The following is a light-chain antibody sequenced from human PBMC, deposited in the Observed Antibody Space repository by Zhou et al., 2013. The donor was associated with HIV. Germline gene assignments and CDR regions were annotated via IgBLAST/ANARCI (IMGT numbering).Light chain of an antibody. V-gene: IGKV1-16*02. CDR3: LQHNSYPLS. CDR2: AAS. Sequence: DIQMTQSPSSLSASVGDRVTITCRASQGISNSLAWFQHKPGKAPKSLIYAASSLHSGVPSKFSGRGSGTEFTLTISSLQPEDFATYYCLQHNSYPLSFGGGTKVEIK. J-gene: IGKJ4*01. CDR1: QGISNS.